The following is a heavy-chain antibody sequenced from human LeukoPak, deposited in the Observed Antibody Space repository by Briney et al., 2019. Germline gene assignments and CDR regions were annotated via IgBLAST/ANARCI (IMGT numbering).Heavy chain of an antibody. D-gene: IGHD1-14*01. CDR3: ARKNHLFNAAFDI. CDR1: GFTVSSTY. J-gene: IGHJ3*02. Sequence: GGSLRLSCAASGFTVSSTYMSWVRQAPGKGLEWVSITYSNGNTNYADSVNGRFTISRDNSRDTLSLQMDSLRAEDTAVYYCARKNHLFNAAFDIWGQGTVVTVSS. CDR2: TYSNGNT. V-gene: IGHV3-53*01.